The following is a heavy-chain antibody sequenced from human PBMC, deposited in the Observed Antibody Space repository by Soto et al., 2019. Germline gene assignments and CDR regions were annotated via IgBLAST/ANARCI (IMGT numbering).Heavy chain of an antibody. D-gene: IGHD3-22*01. V-gene: IGHV5-10-1*01. J-gene: IGHJ5*02. CDR1: GDSFTSYW. Sequence: LKISCKGSGDSFTSYWISWVRQMPGKGREWMGRIDPSDSYTNYSRSFQGHVTISAYKSISTAYQQSSSLKASENAMYSPASPLYYSDSSGLPHGWLAPWGQGTLVTVSS. CDR3: ASPLYYSDSSGLPHGWLAP. CDR2: IDPSDSYT.